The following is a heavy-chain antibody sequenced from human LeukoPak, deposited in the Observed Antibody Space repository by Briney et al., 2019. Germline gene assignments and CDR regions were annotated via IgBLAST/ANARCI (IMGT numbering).Heavy chain of an antibody. J-gene: IGHJ6*02. CDR3: ARHTSYDYGMDV. V-gene: IGHV4-39*02. CDR1: GGSISSGTYY. CDR2: IYYSGST. Sequence: SETLSLTCTVSGGSISSGTYYWGWIRQPPGKGLEWIGSIYYSGSTYYNPSLKSRVTISIDTSKNHFSLKLSSVTAADTAVYFCARHTSYDYGMDVWGQGTTVTVSS.